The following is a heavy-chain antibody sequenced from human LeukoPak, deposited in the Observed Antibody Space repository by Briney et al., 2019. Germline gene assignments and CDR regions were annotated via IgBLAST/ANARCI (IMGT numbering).Heavy chain of an antibody. D-gene: IGHD3-22*01. V-gene: IGHV1-46*01. CDR2: INPSGGST. Sequence: ASVKVSCKASGYTLTSYYMHWVRQAPGQGLEWMGIINPSGGSTSYAQKFQGRVTMTRDTSTSTVYMKLNSLRSEDTAVYYCARPQYPYYYDSSGPYDAFDIWGQGTMVTVSS. CDR3: ARPQYPYYYDSSGPYDAFDI. J-gene: IGHJ3*02. CDR1: GYTLTSYY.